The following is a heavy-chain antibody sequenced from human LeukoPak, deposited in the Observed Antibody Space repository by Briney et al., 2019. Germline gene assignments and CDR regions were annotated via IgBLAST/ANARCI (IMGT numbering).Heavy chain of an antibody. Sequence: GGSLRLSCAASGFTVINNYMNWVRQAPGKGLEWVAVISYDGRYQFYADSVKGRFTVSRDNSKNTLFLQMNSLRAEDTAVYHCARMMTDFDGSGHDIQRGAFDIWGQGTMVTVS. J-gene: IGHJ3*02. CDR1: GFTVINNY. CDR2: ISYDGRYQ. D-gene: IGHD3-22*01. CDR3: ARMMTDFDGSGHDIQRGAFDI. V-gene: IGHV3-30*03.